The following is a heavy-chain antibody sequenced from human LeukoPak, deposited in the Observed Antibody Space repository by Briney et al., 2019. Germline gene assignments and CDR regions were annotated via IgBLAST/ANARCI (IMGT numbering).Heavy chain of an antibody. CDR2: ISWNSGSI. J-gene: IGHJ4*02. Sequence: PGGSLRLSCAASGFTFDDYAMHWVRQAPGKGLEWVSGISWNSGSIGYADSVKGRFTISRDNAKNSLYLQMNSLRAEDTAVYYCARDDIAVAGTASGYWGQGTLVTVSS. D-gene: IGHD6-19*01. CDR3: ARDDIAVAGTASGY. V-gene: IGHV3-9*01. CDR1: GFTFDDYA.